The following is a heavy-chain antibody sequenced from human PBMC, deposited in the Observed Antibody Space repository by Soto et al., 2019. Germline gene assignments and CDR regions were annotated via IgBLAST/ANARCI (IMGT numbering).Heavy chain of an antibody. Sequence: GGSLRLSCAASGFTFSNAWMNWVRQAPGKGLEWVGRIKSKTDGGTTDYAAPVKGRFTISRDDSKNTLYLQMNSLKTEDTAVYYCTTDYYGSGSYSLDYWGQGTLVTVSS. J-gene: IGHJ4*02. CDR3: TTDYYGSGSYSLDY. V-gene: IGHV3-15*07. CDR2: IKSKTDGGTT. CDR1: GFTFSNAW. D-gene: IGHD3-10*01.